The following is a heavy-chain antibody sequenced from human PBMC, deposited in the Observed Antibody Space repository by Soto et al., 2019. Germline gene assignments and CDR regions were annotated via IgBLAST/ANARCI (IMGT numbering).Heavy chain of an antibody. CDR3: ARGQQPMGLDK. J-gene: IGHJ4*02. Sequence: SETLSLTCTVSGDSVTNSYWSWVRQPAGQGLQWLGRIYPSGEINYNPSLRSRLAISTDTSQNQFSLRLTSVTAADTATYYCARGQQPMGLDKWGRGTLVTV. CDR1: GDSVTNSY. D-gene: IGHD1-26*01. CDR2: IYPSGEI. V-gene: IGHV4-4*07.